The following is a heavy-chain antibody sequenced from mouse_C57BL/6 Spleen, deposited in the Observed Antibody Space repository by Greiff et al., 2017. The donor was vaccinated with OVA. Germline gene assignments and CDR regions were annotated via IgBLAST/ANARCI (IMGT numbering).Heavy chain of an antibody. V-gene: IGHV1-15*01. CDR1: GYTFTDYE. Sequence: QVHVKQSGAELVRPGASVTLSCKASGYTFTDYEMHWVKQTPVHGLEWIGAIDPETGGTSYNQKFKGKAILTADKSSSTAYMELRSLTSEDSAVYYCTGKGRVAPFAYWGQGTLVTVSA. D-gene: IGHD3-3*01. CDR2: IDPETGGT. J-gene: IGHJ3*01. CDR3: TGKGRVAPFAY.